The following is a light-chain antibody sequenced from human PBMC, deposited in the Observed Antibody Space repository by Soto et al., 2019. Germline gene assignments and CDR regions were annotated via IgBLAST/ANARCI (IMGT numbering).Light chain of an antibody. V-gene: IGLV2-14*01. Sequence: QSVLTQPASVSGSPGQTITISCTGTSSDIGGYNYVSWYQNHPGKAPKLMIYEVTHRPSGVSNRFSASKSGNTASLTISGLQAEDEADYYCSSYRFSSLYVFGTGTKVTVL. J-gene: IGLJ1*01. CDR3: SSYRFSSLYV. CDR2: EVT. CDR1: SSDIGGYNY.